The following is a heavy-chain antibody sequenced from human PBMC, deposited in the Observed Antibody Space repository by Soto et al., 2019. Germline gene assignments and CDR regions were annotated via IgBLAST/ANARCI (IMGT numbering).Heavy chain of an antibody. Sequence: QLQLQESGSGLVKPSQTLSLTCAVSGGSISSGGYSWSWIRQPPGKGLEWIGYIYHSGSTYYNPSLKSRVTTSIDSSKNQFSLKLSSVTAADTAVYYCARDRGYGDYPFYYGMDVWGQGTTVTVSS. CDR1: GGSISSGGYS. CDR3: ARDRGYGDYPFYYGMDV. D-gene: IGHD4-17*01. J-gene: IGHJ6*02. CDR2: IYHSGST. V-gene: IGHV4-30-2*01.